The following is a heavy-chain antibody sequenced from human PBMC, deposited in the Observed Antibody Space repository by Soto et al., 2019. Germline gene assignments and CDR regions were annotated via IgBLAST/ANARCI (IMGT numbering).Heavy chain of an antibody. CDR3: ARRSSGWYFDY. V-gene: IGHV3-23*01. J-gene: IGHJ4*02. CDR1: GFTFSSYA. D-gene: IGHD6-19*01. Sequence: EVQLLEAGGGLVQPGGSLRLSCAASGFTFSSYAMSWVRQAPGKGLEWVSAISGSGGSTYYADSVKGRFTISRDNSKKTLYLQMNSLRAEDTAVYYCARRSSGWYFDYWGQGTLVTVSS. CDR2: ISGSGGST.